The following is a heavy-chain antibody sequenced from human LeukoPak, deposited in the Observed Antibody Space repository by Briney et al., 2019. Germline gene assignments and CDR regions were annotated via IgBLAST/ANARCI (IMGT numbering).Heavy chain of an antibody. CDR3: AREVKFLDSVFDY. CDR1: GFTFSSDAM. D-gene: IGHD2-21*01. V-gene: IGHV4-4*02. J-gene: IGHJ4*02. Sequence: GSLRLSCAASGFTFSSDAMTWVRQAPGKGLEWIGEIYHSGSTNYNPSLKSRVTISVDKSKNQFSLKLSSVTAADTAVYYCAREVKFLDSVFDYWGQGTLVTVSS. CDR2: IYHSGST.